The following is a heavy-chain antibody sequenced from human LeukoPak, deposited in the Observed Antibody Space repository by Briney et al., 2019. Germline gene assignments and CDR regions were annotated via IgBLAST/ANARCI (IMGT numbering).Heavy chain of an antibody. CDR2: TYYRSKWYN. V-gene: IGHV6-1*01. J-gene: IGHJ4*02. Sequence: SQTLSLTCVVSGDSVSSKNGAWNGIRQSPSRGLEWLGRTYYRSKWYNDYAESMEGRMTISQDTSKNQYSLHLNSVTPDDTAVYYCARDFGTTGWHTFDYWGQGTLVTVSS. CDR1: GDSVSSKNGA. CDR3: ARDFGTTGWHTFDY. D-gene: IGHD6-19*01.